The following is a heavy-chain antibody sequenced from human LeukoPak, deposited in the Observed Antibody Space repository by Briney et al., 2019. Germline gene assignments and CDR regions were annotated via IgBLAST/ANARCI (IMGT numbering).Heavy chain of an antibody. CDR2: INHSGST. J-gene: IGHJ3*02. V-gene: IGHV4-34*01. CDR1: GGSFSGYY. CDR3: ARGRLYRRAVAGRVVGAFDI. D-gene: IGHD6-19*01. Sequence: AETLPLTCAVYGGSFSGYYWSWIRQPPGKGLEWVGEINHSGSTNYNPPLQSRVTISVDTSKDQLSLKLSSVTDADTAVYYCARGRLYRRAVAGRVVGAFDIWGQGTMVTVSS.